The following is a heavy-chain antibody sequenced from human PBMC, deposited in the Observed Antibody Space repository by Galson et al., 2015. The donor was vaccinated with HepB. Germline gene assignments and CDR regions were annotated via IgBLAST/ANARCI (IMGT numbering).Heavy chain of an antibody. CDR3: AKGPSDYVWGSSRNRFDP. Sequence: SLRLSCAASGFTFSSYAMSWVRQAPGKGLEWVSAISGSGTRRDYADSVRGRFTISRDKSTNTLSLQMNSLRVEDTAVYYCAKGPSDYVWGSSRNRFDPWGQGTLVTVSS. V-gene: IGHV3-23*01. D-gene: IGHD3-16*02. J-gene: IGHJ5*02. CDR1: GFTFSSYA. CDR2: ISGSGTRR.